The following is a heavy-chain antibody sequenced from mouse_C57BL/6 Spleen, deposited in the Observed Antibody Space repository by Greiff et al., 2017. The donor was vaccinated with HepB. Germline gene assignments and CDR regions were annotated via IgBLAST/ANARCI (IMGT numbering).Heavy chain of an antibody. CDR2: ISYDGSN. Sequence: EVQLQQSGPGLVKPSQSLSLTCSVTGYSITSGYYWNWIRQFPGNKLEWMGYISYDGSNNYNPSLKNRISITRDTSKNQFFLKLNSVTTEDTATYYCAMNYGWFAYWGQGTLVTVSA. D-gene: IGHD1-1*01. J-gene: IGHJ3*01. CDR3: AMNYGWFAY. CDR1: GYSITSGYY. V-gene: IGHV3-6*01.